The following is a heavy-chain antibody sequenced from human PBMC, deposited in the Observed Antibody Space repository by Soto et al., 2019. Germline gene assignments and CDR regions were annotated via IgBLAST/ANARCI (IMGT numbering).Heavy chain of an antibody. CDR1: GFTFSDYS. CDR3: TRGSTAIVLGSLVAGMDV. Sequence: EVQLVESGGGLVKPGGSLRLSCAASGFTFSDYSMNWVRQGPGKGLEWVSSISSSSDYIFYADSVQGRFTISRDNAKNALYLQMNSLRAEDTAVYYCTRGSTAIVLGSLVAGMDVWGQGTTVTVSS. J-gene: IGHJ6*02. V-gene: IGHV3-21*01. CDR2: ISSSSDYI. D-gene: IGHD5-18*01.